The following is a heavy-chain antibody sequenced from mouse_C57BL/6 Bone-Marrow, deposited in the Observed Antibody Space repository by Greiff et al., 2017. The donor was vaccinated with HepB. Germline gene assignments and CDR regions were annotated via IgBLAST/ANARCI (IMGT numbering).Heavy chain of an antibody. CDR1: GFTFSNYW. Sequence: EVKLVESGGGLVQPGGSMILSCVASGFTFSNYWMNWVRQSPEKGLEWVAQIRLKSDNYATHYAESVKGRFTISRDDSKSSVYLQMNNLRAEDTGFYYCTDPCYYYGSRGAYWGQGTLVTVSA. CDR2: IRLKSDNYAT. J-gene: IGHJ3*01. CDR3: TDPCYYYGSRGAY. D-gene: IGHD1-1*01. V-gene: IGHV6-3*01.